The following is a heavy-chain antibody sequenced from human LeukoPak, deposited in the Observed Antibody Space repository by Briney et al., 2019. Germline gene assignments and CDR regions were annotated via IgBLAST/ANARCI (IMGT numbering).Heavy chain of an antibody. Sequence: ASVKGSCKASRYTFTSYDINWVREAAGQGLEWMGWMNPNTGRTGFAQKFQGRPTMTRDTSISTAYMELSSLRSEDTAVYYCARLSQTPDYYSNGGYYYLGYWGQGTPVTVSS. J-gene: IGHJ4*02. CDR2: MNPNTGRT. V-gene: IGHV1-8*01. CDR1: RYTFTSYD. CDR3: ARLSQTPDYYSNGGYYYLGY. D-gene: IGHD3-22*01.